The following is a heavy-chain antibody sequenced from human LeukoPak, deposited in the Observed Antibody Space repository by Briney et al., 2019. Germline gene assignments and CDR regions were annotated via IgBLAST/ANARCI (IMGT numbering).Heavy chain of an antibody. Sequence: SETLSLTCTVSGGSISSSSYYWGWIRQPPGKGLEWIGSIYYSGSTYYNPSLKSRVTISVDTSKNQFSLKLSSVTAADTAVYYCASYCSGGSCLGYYFDYWGQGTLVTVSS. V-gene: IGHV4-39*01. CDR3: ASYCSGGSCLGYYFDY. CDR1: GGSISSSSYY. CDR2: IYYSGST. J-gene: IGHJ4*02. D-gene: IGHD2-15*01.